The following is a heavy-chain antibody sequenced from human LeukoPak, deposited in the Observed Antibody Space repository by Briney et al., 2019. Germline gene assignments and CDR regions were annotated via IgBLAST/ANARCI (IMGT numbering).Heavy chain of an antibody. V-gene: IGHV3-66*02. D-gene: IGHD2-15*01. CDR2: IYSGGST. Sequence: GGSLRLSCAASGFTLSSYGMNWVRQAPGKGLEWVSVIYSGGSTYYADSVKGRFTISRDNSKNTLYLQTNSLRAEDTAVYYCARGWSYYYMDVWGKGTTVTVSS. J-gene: IGHJ6*03. CDR1: GFTLSSYG. CDR3: ARGWSYYYMDV.